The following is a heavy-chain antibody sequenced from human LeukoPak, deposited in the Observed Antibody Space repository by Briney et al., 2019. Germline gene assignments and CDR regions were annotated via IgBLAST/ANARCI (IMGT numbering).Heavy chain of an antibody. Sequence: GGSLTLSCAASGFTFSSYSMNWVRQAPGKGLEGVSSISSSSSYISYADSVKGRFTISRDNAKNSLYLQMNSLRAEDTAVYYCARVGSSGWDYYMDVWGKGTTVTVSS. J-gene: IGHJ6*03. CDR2: ISSSSSYI. CDR1: GFTFSSYS. D-gene: IGHD6-19*01. V-gene: IGHV3-21*01. CDR3: ARVGSSGWDYYMDV.